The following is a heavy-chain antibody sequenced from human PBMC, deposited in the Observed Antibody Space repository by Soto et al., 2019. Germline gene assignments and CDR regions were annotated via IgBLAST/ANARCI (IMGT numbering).Heavy chain of an antibody. CDR1: GFTFSSSA. CDR3: ANDNYGMDV. V-gene: IGHV3-23*01. CDR2: ISGGGGST. Sequence: GGSLRLSCAASGFTFSSSAMSWVRQAPGKGLEWVSAISGGGGSTYYADSVKGRFTISRDTSKNTLYLQMNSLRAEDTAVYYYANDNYGMDVWGQGTTVTVSS. J-gene: IGHJ6*02.